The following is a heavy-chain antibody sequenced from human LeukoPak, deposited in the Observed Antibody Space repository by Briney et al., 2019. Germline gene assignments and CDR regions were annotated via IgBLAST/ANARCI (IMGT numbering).Heavy chain of an antibody. J-gene: IGHJ4*02. V-gene: IGHV3-23*01. D-gene: IGHD3-9*01. Sequence: GGSLRLSCAASGFTLRSSAMSWVRQAPGKGLEWVSAISGDGGTISYAASVRGRFTISRDNAKNSLYLQMNSLRAEDTAVYYCAKWGPYDILTGRINWGQGTLVTVSS. CDR2: ISGDGGTI. CDR1: GFTLRSSA. CDR3: AKWGPYDILTGRIN.